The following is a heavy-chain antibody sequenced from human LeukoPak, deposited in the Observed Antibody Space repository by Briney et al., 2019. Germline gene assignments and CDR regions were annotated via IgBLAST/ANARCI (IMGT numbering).Heavy chain of an antibody. CDR1: GFTFSSYW. D-gene: IGHD3-10*02. CDR2: IKQGGSEK. CDR3: AELGITMIGGV. V-gene: IGHV3-7*01. J-gene: IGHJ6*04. Sequence: GGSLRLSCAASGFTFSSYWMSWVRQAPGKGLEWVANIKQGGSEKYYVDSVKGRFTISRDNAKNSLYLQMNSLRAEDTAVYYCAELGITMIGGVWGKGTTVTISS.